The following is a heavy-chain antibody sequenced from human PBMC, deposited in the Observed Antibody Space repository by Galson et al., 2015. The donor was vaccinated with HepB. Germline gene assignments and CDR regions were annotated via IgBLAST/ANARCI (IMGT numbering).Heavy chain of an antibody. J-gene: IGHJ3*02. Sequence: CAISGDSVSSNSATWDWFRQSPSRGLEWLGRTYYRSKWYNDYAPFMKGRVIINPDTSMHQFSLQLNSVRPEDTAVYYCARGRSPARAFDIWGQGTMVTVSS. V-gene: IGHV6-1*01. CDR3: ARGRSPARAFDI. D-gene: IGHD2-15*01. CDR2: TYYRSKWYN. CDR1: GDSVSSNSAT.